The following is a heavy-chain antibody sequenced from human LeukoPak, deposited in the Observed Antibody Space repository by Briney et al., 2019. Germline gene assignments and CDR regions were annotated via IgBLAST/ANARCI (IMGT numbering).Heavy chain of an antibody. D-gene: IGHD3-9*01. V-gene: IGHV1-69*13. J-gene: IGHJ5*02. CDR1: GGTFSSYA. CDR3: ARDPSPYYDILTGYYNPNWFDP. CDR2: IIPIFGTA. Sequence: ASVKVSCKASGGTFSSYAISWVRQAPGQGLEWMGGIIPIFGTANYAQKFQGRVTITADESTSTAYMELSSLRSEDTAVYYCARDPSPYYDILTGYYNPNWFDPWGQGTPVTVSS.